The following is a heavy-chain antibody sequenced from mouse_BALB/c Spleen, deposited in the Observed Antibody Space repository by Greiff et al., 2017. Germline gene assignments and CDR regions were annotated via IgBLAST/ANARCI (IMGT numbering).Heavy chain of an antibody. V-gene: IGHV1-63*02. CDR3: AREGGNYGGY. D-gene: IGHD2-1*01. CDR1: GYTFTNYW. CDR2: IYPGGGYT. Sequence: QVHVKQSGAELVRPGTSVKISCKASGYTFTNYWLGWVKQRPGHGLEWIGDIYPGGGYTNYNEKFKGKATLTADTSSSTAYMQLSSLTSEDSAVYFCAREGGNYGGYWGQGTLVTVSA. J-gene: IGHJ3*01.